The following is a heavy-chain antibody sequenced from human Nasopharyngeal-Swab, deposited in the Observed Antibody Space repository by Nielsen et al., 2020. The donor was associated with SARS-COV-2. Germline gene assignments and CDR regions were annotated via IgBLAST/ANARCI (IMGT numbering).Heavy chain of an antibody. CDR3: AKDAAGEFQYYYMDV. CDR2: ISGDGGST. CDR1: GFTFDDYA. J-gene: IGHJ6*03. D-gene: IGHD2-15*01. V-gene: IGHV3-43*02. Sequence: GGSLRLSCAASGFTFDDYAMHWVRQAPGKGLEWVSLISGDGGSTYYADSVKGRFTISRDNSKNSLYLQMNSLRPEDTALYYCAKDAAGEFQYYYMDVWGKGTTVTVSS.